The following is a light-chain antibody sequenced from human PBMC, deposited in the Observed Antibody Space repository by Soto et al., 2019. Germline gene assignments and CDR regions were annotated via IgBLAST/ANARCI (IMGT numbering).Light chain of an antibody. J-gene: IGKJ1*01. V-gene: IGKV1-5*03. CDR2: KAS. CDR1: QSISGW. Sequence: IPMTQSPSTLSASVGDRVTITCRASQSISGWLALYQQKPRKAPKLLMYKASTLENGVPSRFSGGGSGAEFTLTISGLQPDDFATYYCQQYYSYWTFGQGTKVDVK. CDR3: QQYYSYWT.